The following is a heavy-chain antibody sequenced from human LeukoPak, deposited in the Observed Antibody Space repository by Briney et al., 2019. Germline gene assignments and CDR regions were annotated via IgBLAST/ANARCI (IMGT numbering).Heavy chain of an antibody. D-gene: IGHD4-17*01. Sequence: SGGSLRLSCAATGFTFSNYAIHWGRQAPGKGLEWVAFISDDGSRQHYADSVKGRFTISRDNSKNTLNLQMNSLRAEDTAVYYCVKDRTGTCTLDYWGQGTMVTVSS. CDR2: ISDDGSRQ. V-gene: IGHV3-30-3*01. CDR3: VKDRTGTCTLDY. J-gene: IGHJ4*02. CDR1: GFTFSNYA.